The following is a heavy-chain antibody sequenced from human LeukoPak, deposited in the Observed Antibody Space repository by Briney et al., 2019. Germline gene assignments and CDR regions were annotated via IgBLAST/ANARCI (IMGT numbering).Heavy chain of an antibody. CDR3: TRETVVGAMGYFDY. CDR2: IRSKAYGGTT. J-gene: IGHJ4*02. D-gene: IGHD1-26*01. Sequence: GGSLRLSCTASGFTFGDYAMSWVRQAPGKGLEWVGFIRSKAYGGTTEYAASVKGRFTISRDDSKSIAYLQMNSLETEDTAVYYCTRETVVGAMGYFDYWGQGTLVTASS. V-gene: IGHV3-49*04. CDR1: GFTFGDYA.